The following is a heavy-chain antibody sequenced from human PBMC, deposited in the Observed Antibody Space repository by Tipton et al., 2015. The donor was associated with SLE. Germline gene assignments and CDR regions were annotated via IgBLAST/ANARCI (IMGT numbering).Heavy chain of an antibody. CDR1: GDSISSTSYY. Sequence: PGLVKPSETLSLTCIVSGDSISSTSYYWGWIRQPPGKGLEWVGTVYYTGNTFYNPSLKSRVTISVDTSKNQFSLKLRSVTAADMAVYYCARDEYRYDATGYHLLGHFDFWGQGTLVTVSS. J-gene: IGHJ4*02. V-gene: IGHV4-39*07. CDR2: VYYTGNT. D-gene: IGHD3-22*01. CDR3: ARDEYRYDATGYHLLGHFDF.